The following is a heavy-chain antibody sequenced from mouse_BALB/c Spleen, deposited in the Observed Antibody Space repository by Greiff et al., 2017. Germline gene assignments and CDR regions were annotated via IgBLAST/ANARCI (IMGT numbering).Heavy chain of an antibody. D-gene: IGHD1-1*01. J-gene: IGHJ1*01. CDR2: INSNGGST. Sequence: EVQLVASGGGLVQPGGSLKLSCAASGFTFSSYGMSWVRQTPDKRLELVATINSNGGSTYYPDSVKGRFTISRDNAKNTLYLQMSSLKSEDTAMYYCAREPYGYGYFDVWGAGTTVTVSS. CDR1: GFTFSSYG. V-gene: IGHV5-6-3*01. CDR3: AREPYGYGYFDV.